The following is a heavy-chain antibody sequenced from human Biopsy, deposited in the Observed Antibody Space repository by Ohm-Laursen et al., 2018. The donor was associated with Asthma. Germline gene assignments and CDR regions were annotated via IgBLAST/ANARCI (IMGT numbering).Heavy chain of an antibody. CDR1: GGTFSNFA. V-gene: IGHV1-69*01. CDR2: IMMVFGTT. Sequence: SSVKVSCKAPGGTFSNFAISWVRQAPGQGLGWLGGIMMVFGTTNYAQRFQGRVTITADESTSTAYMEVTSLRSEDTAIYYCARCQVGYSSGWSLLLKKIYYSGMDVWGQGTAVTVSS. D-gene: IGHD6-19*01. CDR3: ARCQVGYSSGWSLLLKKIYYSGMDV. J-gene: IGHJ6*02.